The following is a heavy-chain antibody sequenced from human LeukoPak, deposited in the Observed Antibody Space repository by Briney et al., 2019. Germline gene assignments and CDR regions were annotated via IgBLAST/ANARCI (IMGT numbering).Heavy chain of an antibody. CDR1: GYTFTGYY. CDR2: INPNSGGT. Sequence: ASVKVSCKASGYTFTGYYMHWVRQAPGQGLEWMGWINPNSGGTNYAQKFQGRVTMTRDTSISTAYMELSRLRSDDTAVYYCAQTYYGDYPYDAFDIWGQGTMVTVSS. D-gene: IGHD4-17*01. J-gene: IGHJ3*02. V-gene: IGHV1-2*02. CDR3: AQTYYGDYPYDAFDI.